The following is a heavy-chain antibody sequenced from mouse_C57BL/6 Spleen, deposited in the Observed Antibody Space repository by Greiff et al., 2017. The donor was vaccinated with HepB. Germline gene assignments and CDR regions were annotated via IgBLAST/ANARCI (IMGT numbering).Heavy chain of an antibody. Sequence: EVQLMESGGGLVQPGGSMKLSCVASGFTFSNYWMNWVRQSPEKGLEWVAQIRLKSDNYATHYAESVKGRFTIARDDSKSSVYLQMNNLRAEDTGSYYCTGQAYYTPFAYWGQGTPVTVSA. CDR1: GFTFSNYW. J-gene: IGHJ3*01. CDR2: IRLKSDNYAT. V-gene: IGHV6-3*01. CDR3: TGQAYYTPFAY. D-gene: IGHD2-12*01.